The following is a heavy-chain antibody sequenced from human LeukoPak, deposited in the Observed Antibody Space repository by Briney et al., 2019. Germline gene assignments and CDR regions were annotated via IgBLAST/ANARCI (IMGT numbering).Heavy chain of an antibody. V-gene: IGHV3-23*01. Sequence: GGSLRLACAASGFTFSSYAKSWVSQAPGKGLERVTAISGSGGSTYYADSVKGRFTISRDNSKNTLYLQMNSLRAEDTAVYYCAKDLKILGGSGSYVDYWGQGTLVTVSS. CDR1: GFTFSSYA. CDR2: ISGSGGST. J-gene: IGHJ4*02. D-gene: IGHD1-26*01. CDR3: AKDLKILGGSGSYVDY.